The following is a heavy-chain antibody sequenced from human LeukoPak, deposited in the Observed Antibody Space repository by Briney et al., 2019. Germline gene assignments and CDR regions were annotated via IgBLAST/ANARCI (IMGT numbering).Heavy chain of an antibody. CDR2: VSTNDGNT. CDR1: GYTFTNYH. D-gene: IGHD3-10*01. Sequence: ASVKVSCKASGYTFTNYHIAWVRQAPGQGLEWMGWVSTNDGNTVYAQRLQGRVTMTTDTSTSTAYMELRSLRSDDTAVYYCARLMVRGVIALADYWGQGTLVTVSS. CDR3: ARLMVRGVIALADY. J-gene: IGHJ4*02. V-gene: IGHV1-18*01.